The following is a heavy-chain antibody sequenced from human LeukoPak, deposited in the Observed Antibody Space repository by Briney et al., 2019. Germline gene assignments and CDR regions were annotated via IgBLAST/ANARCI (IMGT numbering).Heavy chain of an antibody. Sequence: PSETLSLTCAVYGGSFSGYYWSWIRQPPGKGLEWIGEINHSGSTNYNPSLKSRVTISVDTSKNQFSLKLSSVTAADTAVYYCARGPLYCSSTSCYTDAFDIWGQETMVTVSS. J-gene: IGHJ3*02. D-gene: IGHD2-2*02. CDR3: ARGPLYCSSTSCYTDAFDI. V-gene: IGHV4-34*01. CDR1: GGSFSGYY. CDR2: INHSGST.